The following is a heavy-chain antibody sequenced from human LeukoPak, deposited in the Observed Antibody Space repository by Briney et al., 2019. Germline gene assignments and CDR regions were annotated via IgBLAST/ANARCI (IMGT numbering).Heavy chain of an antibody. D-gene: IGHD6-19*01. CDR1: GFIFSSSG. Sequence: PGGSLRLSCAASGFIFSSSGMHCVRQTPGKGLEWVGIIWYDGSNKYYADSVKGRFTISRDNAKNTVYLQMNSLRVEDTAVYYCARDQGTSGGWPAVGRMGYFDYWGQGTLVTVSS. CDR2: IWYDGSNK. V-gene: IGHV3-33*01. J-gene: IGHJ4*02. CDR3: ARDQGTSGGWPAVGRMGYFDY.